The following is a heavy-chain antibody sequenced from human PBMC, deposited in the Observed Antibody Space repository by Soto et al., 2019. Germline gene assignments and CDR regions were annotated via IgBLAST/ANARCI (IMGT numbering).Heavy chain of an antibody. J-gene: IGHJ4*02. CDR2: IFSNGRT. Sequence: SETLSLTCTVSGGSINNNYWSWIRQPPGRGLEWIGYIFSNGRTNYNPSLESRVTISVDTSKNQLSLKLRSVTAADTAVYYCARGGDNSPWYYSLWGQGTLVTVS. D-gene: IGHD3-10*01. CDR3: ARGGDNSPWYYSL. CDR1: GGSINNNY. V-gene: IGHV4-59*01.